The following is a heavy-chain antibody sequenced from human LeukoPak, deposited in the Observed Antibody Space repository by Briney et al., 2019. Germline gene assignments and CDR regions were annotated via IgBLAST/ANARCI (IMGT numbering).Heavy chain of an antibody. CDR1: GFTFSSYA. Sequence: PGGSLRLSCAASGFTFSSYAMSWVRQAPGKGLEWVSAISGSGGSTYYADSVKGRFTISRDNSKNTLYLQMNSLRAGDTAVYYCAKEGLYCSGGSCYGPFGYWGQGTLVTVSS. CDR2: ISGSGGST. CDR3: AKEGLYCSGGSCYGPFGY. V-gene: IGHV3-23*01. J-gene: IGHJ4*02. D-gene: IGHD2-15*01.